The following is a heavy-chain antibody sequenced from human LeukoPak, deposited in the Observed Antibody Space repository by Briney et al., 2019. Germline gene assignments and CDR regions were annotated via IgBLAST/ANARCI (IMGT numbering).Heavy chain of an antibody. J-gene: IGHJ4*02. CDR2: ISWNSGSI. D-gene: IGHD5-18*01. CDR1: GFTFDDYA. CDR3: ARGDSYGSYFDY. V-gene: IGHV3-9*01. Sequence: GRSLRLSCAASGFTFDDYAMHWVRQAPGKGLEWVSGISWNSGSIGYADSVKGRFTISRDNAKNSLYLQMNSLRAEDTAVYYCARGDSYGSYFDYWGQGTLVTVSS.